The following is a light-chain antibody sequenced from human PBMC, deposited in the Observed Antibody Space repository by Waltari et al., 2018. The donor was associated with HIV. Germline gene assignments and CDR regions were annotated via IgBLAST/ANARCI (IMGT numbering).Light chain of an antibody. J-gene: IGKJ4*01. CDR2: DAS. CDR3: QQRSHWPS. V-gene: IGKV3-11*01. Sequence: EIVLTQSPATLSLSPGDRATLSCRASPSLSSFLAWYQQKPGQAPRLLIYDASNRATGIPPRFSGSGSGTDFTLTISSLEPEDFAVYYCQQRSHWPSFGGGTKVEIK. CDR1: PSLSSF.